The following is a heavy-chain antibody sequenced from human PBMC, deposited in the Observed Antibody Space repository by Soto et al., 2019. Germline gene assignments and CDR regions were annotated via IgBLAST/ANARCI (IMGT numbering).Heavy chain of an antibody. CDR3: ARDYYDSSGYFQPIDY. J-gene: IGHJ4*02. D-gene: IGHD3-22*01. Sequence: QVQLVESGGGVVQPGRSLRLSCAASGFTFSSYAMHWVRQAPGKGLEWVAVISYDGSNKYYADSVKGRFTISRDNSKNTLYLQMNSLRAEDTAVYYCARDYYDSSGYFQPIDYWGQGTLVTVSS. CDR1: GFTFSSYA. V-gene: IGHV3-30-3*01. CDR2: ISYDGSNK.